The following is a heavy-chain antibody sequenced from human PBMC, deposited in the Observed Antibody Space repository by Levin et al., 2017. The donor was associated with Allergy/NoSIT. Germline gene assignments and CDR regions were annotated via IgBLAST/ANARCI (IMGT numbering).Heavy chain of an antibody. D-gene: IGHD5-18*01. CDR2: ISGSGGGT. V-gene: IGHV3-23*01. CDR3: AKDGPYSYGFGGYYVDY. CDR1: GFTFSSYA. J-gene: IGHJ4*02. Sequence: GGSLRLSCAASGFTFSSYAMSWVRQAPGKGLEWVSAISGSGGGTYYADSVKGRFTISRDNSKNTLYLQMNSLRAEDTAVYYCAKDGPYSYGFGGYYVDYWGQGTLVNVSS.